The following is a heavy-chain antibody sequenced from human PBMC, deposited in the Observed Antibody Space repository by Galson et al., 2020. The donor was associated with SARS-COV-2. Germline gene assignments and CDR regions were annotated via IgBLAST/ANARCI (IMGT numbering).Heavy chain of an antibody. CDR2: ISSSSSYI. Sequence: NSGGSLRLSCAASGFTFSSYSMNWVRQAPGKGLEWVSSISSSSSYIYYADSVKGRFTISRDNAKNSLYLQMNSLRAEDTAVYYCAGSITYYYGSGRENWFDPWGQGTLVTVSS. CDR3: AGSITYYYGSGRENWFDP. J-gene: IGHJ5*02. CDR1: GFTFSSYS. D-gene: IGHD3-10*01. V-gene: IGHV3-21*01.